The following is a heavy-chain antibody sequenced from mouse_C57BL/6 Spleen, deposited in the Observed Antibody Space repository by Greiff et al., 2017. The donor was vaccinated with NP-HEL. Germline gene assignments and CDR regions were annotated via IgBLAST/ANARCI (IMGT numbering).Heavy chain of an antibody. CDR3: AGGSSYWYFDV. Sequence: EVQVVESGGGLVKPGGSLKLSCAASGFTFSDYGMHWVRQAPEKGLEWVAYISSGSSTIYYADTVKGRFPISRDNAKNTLFLQMTSLRSEDTAMYYCAGGSSYWYFDVWGTGTTVTVSS. J-gene: IGHJ1*03. CDR1: GFTFSDYG. CDR2: ISSGSSTI. V-gene: IGHV5-17*01. D-gene: IGHD1-1*01.